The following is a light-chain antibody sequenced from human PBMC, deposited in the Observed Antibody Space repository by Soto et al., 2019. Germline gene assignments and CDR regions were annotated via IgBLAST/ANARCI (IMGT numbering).Light chain of an antibody. Sequence: EIVLTQSPGSLYLSPGERATLSCRASQSVSNNYLAWYQQTPGQAPRLVIYDASHRETGIPAMFTCSGAGTDCTRTISRLEPEDFAVDYCQQYGSSTRTFGQGTKVDIK. J-gene: IGKJ1*01. V-gene: IGKV3-20*01. CDR1: QSVSNNY. CDR2: DAS. CDR3: QQYGSSTRT.